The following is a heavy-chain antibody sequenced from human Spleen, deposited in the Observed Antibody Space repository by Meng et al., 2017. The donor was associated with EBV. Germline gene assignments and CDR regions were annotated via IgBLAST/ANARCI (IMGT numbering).Heavy chain of an antibody. J-gene: IGHJ4*02. CDR3: ARGSCTSTSCTED. D-gene: IGHD2-2*01. V-gene: IGHV4-34*01. CDR1: GGSFSGDH. Sequence: QVPLQQWGAGLLKPSETLSLTGAVYGGSFSGDHGTWIRQPPGKGLEWIGEINPSGTTIYNPSLKSRVTMSVDTSKNQLSLKLTSVIATDTAVYFCARGSCTSTSCTEDWGQGTLVTVSS. CDR2: INPSGTT.